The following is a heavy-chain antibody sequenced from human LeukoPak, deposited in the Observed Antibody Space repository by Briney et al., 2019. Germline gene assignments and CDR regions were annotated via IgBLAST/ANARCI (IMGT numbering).Heavy chain of an antibody. CDR1: GFIFSTYS. J-gene: IGHJ4*02. CDR2: IGYSSDYI. CDR3: ARVIGNHFDY. D-gene: IGHD1-14*01. V-gene: IGHV3-21*01. Sequence: TTGGSLRLSCAASGFIFSTYSINWVRQAPGKGLEWVSFIGYSSDYIYYGDSVKGRFTISRDNAKNSLYLQMNSLRVEDTAVYHCARVIGNHFDYWGQGTLVTVSS.